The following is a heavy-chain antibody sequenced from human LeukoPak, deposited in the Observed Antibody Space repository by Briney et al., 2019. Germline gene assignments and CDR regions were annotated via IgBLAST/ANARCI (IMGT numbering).Heavy chain of an antibody. D-gene: IGHD3-10*01. CDR1: DYSISSGYY. V-gene: IGHV4-38-2*02. CDR2: IYHSGST. J-gene: IGHJ5*02. Sequence: SETLSLTCTVSDYSISSGYYWGWIRQPPGKGLEWIGSIYHSGSTYYNPSLKSRVTISVDTSKNQFSLKLSSVTAADTAVYYCARGVSGNWFDPWGQGTLVTVSS. CDR3: ARGVSGNWFDP.